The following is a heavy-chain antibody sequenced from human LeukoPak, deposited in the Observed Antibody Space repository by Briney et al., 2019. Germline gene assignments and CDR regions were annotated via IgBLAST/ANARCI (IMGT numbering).Heavy chain of an antibody. Sequence: SETLSLTCGVYGGSFSGYYWSWIRQPPGKGLEWIGEINHSGSTNYNPSLKSRVTISVDTSKNQFSLKLSSVTAADTAVYYCARASQRSFGDDSSGYDYDFDYWGQGTLVTVSS. CDR3: ARASQRSFGDDSSGYDYDFDY. J-gene: IGHJ4*02. CDR2: INHSGST. V-gene: IGHV4-34*01. D-gene: IGHD3-22*01. CDR1: GGSFSGYY.